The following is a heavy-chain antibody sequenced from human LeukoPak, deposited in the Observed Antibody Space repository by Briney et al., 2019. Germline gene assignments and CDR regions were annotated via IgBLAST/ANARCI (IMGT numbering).Heavy chain of an antibody. CDR2: IWYDGSNK. CDR1: GFTFSSYG. D-gene: IGHD3-3*01. V-gene: IGHV3-30*02. Sequence: GGSLRLSCAASGFTFSSYGMHWVRQAPGKGLEWVAVIWYDGSNKYYADSVKGRFTISRDNSKNTLYLQMNSLRPGDTALYYCAKDFTPGGFGNAFDIWGQGTMVTVSS. CDR3: AKDFTPGGFGNAFDI. J-gene: IGHJ3*02.